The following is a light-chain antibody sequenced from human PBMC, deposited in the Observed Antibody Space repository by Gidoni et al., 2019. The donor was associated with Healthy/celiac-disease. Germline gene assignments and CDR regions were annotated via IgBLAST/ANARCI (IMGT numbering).Light chain of an antibody. J-gene: IGKJ4*01. CDR3: QQSYSTPLLT. CDR2: AAS. CDR1: QSISSY. Sequence: DIQMTQSTSSLSASVGDRVTITCRASQSISSYLNWYQQKPGKAPKLLIYAASSLQSGVPSRFSGSGSGTDFTLTISSLQPEAFATYYCQQSYSTPLLTFGGGTKVEIK. V-gene: IGKV1-39*01.